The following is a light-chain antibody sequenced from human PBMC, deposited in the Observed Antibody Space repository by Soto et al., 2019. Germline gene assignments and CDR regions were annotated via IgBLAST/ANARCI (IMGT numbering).Light chain of an antibody. CDR2: SKT. Sequence: QSVLTQPPSVSGAPGQRVTISCTGSSSNIGAHYDVHWYQQLPGTAPRLLIYSKTIRPSGVPVRFSASQSGTSASLAITGLPAEDEADYYCQSYDSSLSAVVFGGGTKLTVL. J-gene: IGLJ2*01. CDR1: SSNIGAHYD. V-gene: IGLV1-40*01. CDR3: QSYDSSLSAVV.